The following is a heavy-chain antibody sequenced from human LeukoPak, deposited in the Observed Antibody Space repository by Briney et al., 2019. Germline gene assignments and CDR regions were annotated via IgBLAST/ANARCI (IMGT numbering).Heavy chain of an antibody. CDR1: VGSISSYF. CDR2: IYYSGST. V-gene: IGHV4-59*01. Sequence: PSETLSLTFTVSVGSISSYFWSWIRQPPGKGLEWIGYIYYSGSTNYNPSLKSRVTISVDTSKNQFSLKLSSVTAADTAVYYCARDGELQGGFDYWGQGTLVTVSS. CDR3: ARDGELQGGFDY. D-gene: IGHD1-26*01. J-gene: IGHJ4*02.